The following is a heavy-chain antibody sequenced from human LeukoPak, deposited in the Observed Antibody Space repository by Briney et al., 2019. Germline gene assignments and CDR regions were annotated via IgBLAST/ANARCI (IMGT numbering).Heavy chain of an antibody. CDR1: GFTFSSYG. CDR2: IRYDGSNK. J-gene: IGHJ6*03. Sequence: GGSLRPSCAASGFTFSSYGMHWVRQAPGKGLEWVAFIRYDGSNKYYADSVKGRFTISRDNSKNTLYLQMNSLRAEDTAVYYCAKDWDIVVVPAALYMDVWGKGTTVTVSS. D-gene: IGHD2-2*01. CDR3: AKDWDIVVVPAALYMDV. V-gene: IGHV3-30*02.